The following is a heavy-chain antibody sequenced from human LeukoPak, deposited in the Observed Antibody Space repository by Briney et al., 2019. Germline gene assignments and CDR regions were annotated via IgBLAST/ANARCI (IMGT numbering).Heavy chain of an antibody. Sequence: ASLSLSCAASGFTFSCYAMCWVRPAPGKGLEWVSTISDSGGSTYYADSVKGRFTISSDNSKNTLYLQMNSLRAEDTDVYDCAKDSWRAVPAASFDYWGQGTLVTVSS. CDR2: ISDSGGST. J-gene: IGHJ4*02. V-gene: IGHV3-23*01. CDR1: GFTFSCYA. D-gene: IGHD2-2*01. CDR3: AKDSWRAVPAASFDY.